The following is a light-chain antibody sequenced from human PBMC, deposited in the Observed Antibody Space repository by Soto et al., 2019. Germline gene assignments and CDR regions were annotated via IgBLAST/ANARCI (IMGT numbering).Light chain of an antibody. CDR1: QSVYSY. J-gene: IGKJ3*01. V-gene: IGKV3-11*01. CDR3: QQRSTWPLT. CDR2: DAS. Sequence: EIVLTQSPATLSLSPGERATLSCRASQSVYSYLGWYQQKPGQAPRLLIYDASNRAPGIPARLSGSGSGTHFTLPFRRLAHEDFAVYYCQQRSTWPLTVGPGTKVDVK.